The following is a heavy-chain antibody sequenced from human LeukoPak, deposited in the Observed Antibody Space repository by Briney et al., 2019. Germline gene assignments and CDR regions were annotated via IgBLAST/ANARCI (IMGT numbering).Heavy chain of an antibody. J-gene: IGHJ4*02. CDR2: IYYSGST. Sequence: PSETLSLTCTVSGGSISSSSYYWGWIRQPPGKGLEWIGSIYYSGSTYYNPSLKSRVTISVDTSKNQFSLKLSSVTAADTAVYYCARGGSSSSFLVLGYWGQGTLVTVSS. CDR1: GGSISSSSYY. CDR3: ARGGSSSSFLVLGY. V-gene: IGHV4-39*07. D-gene: IGHD6-6*01.